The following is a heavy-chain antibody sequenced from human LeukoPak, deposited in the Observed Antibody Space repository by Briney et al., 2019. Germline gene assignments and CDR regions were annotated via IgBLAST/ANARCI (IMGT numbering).Heavy chain of an antibody. V-gene: IGHV1-8*01. Sequence: GASVKVSCKASGYTFTSYDINCVRQATGQGLEWMGWMNPNSGNTGYAQKFQGRVTMTRNTSISTAYMELSSLRSEDTAVYYCARGSSFARYSSGWYVSYWFDPWGQGTLVTVSS. D-gene: IGHD6-19*01. J-gene: IGHJ5*02. CDR2: MNPNSGNT. CDR1: GYTFTSYD. CDR3: ARGSSFARYSSGWYVSYWFDP.